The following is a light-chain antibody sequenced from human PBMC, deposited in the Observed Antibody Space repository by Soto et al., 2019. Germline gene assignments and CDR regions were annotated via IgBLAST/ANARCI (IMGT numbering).Light chain of an antibody. J-gene: IGKJ1*01. CDR1: QSVSSN. V-gene: IGKV3-15*01. CDR2: GAS. Sequence: MTQSPSTLSLSPVARATLSCSASQSVSSNLAWYQQKPGQAPRLLIYGASTRATGIPARFSGSGSGTEFTLTISSLQSEDFAVYYCQQYNNWPPWTFGQGTKVDIK. CDR3: QQYNNWPPWT.